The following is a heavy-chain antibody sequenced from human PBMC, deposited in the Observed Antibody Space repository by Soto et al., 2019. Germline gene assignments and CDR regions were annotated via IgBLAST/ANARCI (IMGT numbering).Heavy chain of an antibody. D-gene: IGHD6-19*01. CDR1: GYTFTSYD. CDR2: MNPNSGNT. J-gene: IGHJ6*02. V-gene: IGHV1-8*01. CDR3: ARGGYSSGWYSSSYYYYGMDV. Sequence: ASVKVSCKASGYTFTSYDINWVRQATGQGLEWMGWMNPNSGNTGYAQKFQGRVTMTRNTSISTAYMELSSLRSEGTAVYYCARGGYSSGWYSSSYYYYGMDVWGQGTTVTVSS.